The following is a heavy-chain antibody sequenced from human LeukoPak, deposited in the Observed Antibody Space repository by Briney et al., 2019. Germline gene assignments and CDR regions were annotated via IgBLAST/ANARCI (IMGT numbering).Heavy chain of an antibody. CDR3: ARIYCGGDCYEGRWFDP. Sequence: SQTLSLTCAVSGGSISSGGYSWSWIRQPPGKGLEWIGYIYYSGSTNYNPSLKSRVTISVDTSKNQFSLKLSSVTAADTAVYYCARIYCGGDCYEGRWFDPWGQGTLVTVSS. J-gene: IGHJ5*02. CDR2: IYYSGST. CDR1: GGSISSGGYS. D-gene: IGHD2-21*02. V-gene: IGHV4-30-2*02.